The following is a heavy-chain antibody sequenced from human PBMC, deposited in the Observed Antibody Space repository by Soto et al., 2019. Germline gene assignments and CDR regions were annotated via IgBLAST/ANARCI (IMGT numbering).Heavy chain of an antibody. CDR2: IKQDGSEK. J-gene: IGHJ4*02. Sequence: EVRLVESGGGLVQAGGSLRLSCAASGFGFSNYWMTWFRQAPGRGLEWVSNIKQDGSEKYYVDSVKGRFVISRDNAKNSLCLQMDSLRAEDTAVYYCTKSYGSGDFPTLWGQGTLFTVSS. CDR1: GFGFSNYW. CDR3: TKSYGSGDFPTL. D-gene: IGHD3-10*01. V-gene: IGHV3-7*01.